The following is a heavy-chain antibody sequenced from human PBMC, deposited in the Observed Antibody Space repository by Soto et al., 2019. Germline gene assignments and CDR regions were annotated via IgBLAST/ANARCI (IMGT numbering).Heavy chain of an antibody. CDR3: ASPSSSSVYYGMDV. Sequence: GSLTLPFAASGFTFSRYAIHWGRQVPGKGLEWVAVISYDGSNKYYADSVKGRLTISRDNYKNTLYLQMNSLRAEDTAVYYCASPSSSSVYYGMDVWGQGTTVTVSS. J-gene: IGHJ6*02. CDR2: ISYDGSNK. V-gene: IGHV3-30-3*01. D-gene: IGHD6-6*01. CDR1: GFTFSRYA.